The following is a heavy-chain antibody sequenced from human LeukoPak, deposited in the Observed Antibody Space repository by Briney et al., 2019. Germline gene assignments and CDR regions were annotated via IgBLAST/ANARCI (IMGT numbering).Heavy chain of an antibody. CDR1: GFTFSSYS. V-gene: IGHV3-21*01. CDR2: ISSSSRYI. CDR3: AREYYGFDY. J-gene: IGHJ4*02. Sequence: GGSLRLSCAASGFTFSSYSMKWDRPAPGKGLEWVSSISSSSRYIYYAYSVKGRFTISRDNAKNSLYLQMNSLRAEDTAVYYCAREYYGFDYWGQGTLVTVSS. D-gene: IGHD3-10*01.